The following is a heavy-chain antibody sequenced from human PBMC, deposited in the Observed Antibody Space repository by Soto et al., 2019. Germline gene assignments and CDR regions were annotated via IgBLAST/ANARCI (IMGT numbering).Heavy chain of an antibody. D-gene: IGHD5-18*01. J-gene: IGHJ6*02. V-gene: IGHV1-69*13. CDR2: IIPIFGTA. CDR1: GGTFSSYA. CDR3: ARLYSYGPREYYYYGMDV. Sequence: ASVKVSCKASGGTFSSYAISWVRQAPGQGLEWMGGIIPIFGTANYAQKFQGRVTITADESTSTAYKELSSLRSEDTAVYYCARLYSYGPREYYYYGMDVWGQGTTVTVSS.